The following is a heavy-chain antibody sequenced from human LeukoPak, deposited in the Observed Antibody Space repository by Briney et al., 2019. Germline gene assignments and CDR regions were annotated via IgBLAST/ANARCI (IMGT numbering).Heavy chain of an antibody. V-gene: IGHV1-3*01. CDR1: GYTFTNYA. Sequence: ASVTVSYKASGYTFTNYAMHGVRQAPGQRGEGMGWINAGNGNTKYSQKFRGRVTITSDTSASTAYMELSSLRSEDTAVYYCAREAYYYVYDYWGQGTLVTVSS. CDR2: INAGNGNT. J-gene: IGHJ4*02. D-gene: IGHD3-22*01. CDR3: AREAYYYVYDY.